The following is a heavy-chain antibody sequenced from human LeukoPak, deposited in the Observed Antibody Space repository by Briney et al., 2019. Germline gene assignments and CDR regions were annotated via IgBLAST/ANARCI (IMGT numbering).Heavy chain of an antibody. CDR1: EFTFSTFW. CDR3: VRDSDYQRNSGGRYAHYDALDI. Sequence: GGSLRRSCAASEFTFSTFWMSWVRQAPGKGVEGVANIKADGSVKHYVDSMEGRFSISRDNARSSLYLQMNSLRAEDTAVYYCVRDSDYQRNSGGRYAHYDALDIWGHGTMVTVSS. D-gene: IGHD2-21*01. J-gene: IGHJ3*02. V-gene: IGHV3-7*01. CDR2: IKADGSVK.